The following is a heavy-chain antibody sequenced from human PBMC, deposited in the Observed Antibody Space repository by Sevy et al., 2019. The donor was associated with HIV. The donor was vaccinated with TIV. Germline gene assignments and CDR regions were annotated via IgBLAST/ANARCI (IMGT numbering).Heavy chain of an antibody. CDR3: ARRNSGGDYDAFDI. CDR2: IIPIFGSP. D-gene: IGHD2-21*02. J-gene: IGHJ3*02. V-gene: IGHV1-69*13. CDR1: GGTFKNNA. Sequence: ASVKVSCKASGGTFKNNAFIWVRHAPGQGLQWLGGIIPIFGSPNYAQNFKGRVTITADESTGYMELTNLRSEDTAVYYCARRNSGGDYDAFDIWGQGTMVTVSS.